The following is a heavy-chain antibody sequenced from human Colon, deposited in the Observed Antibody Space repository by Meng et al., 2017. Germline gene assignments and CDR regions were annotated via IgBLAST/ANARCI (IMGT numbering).Heavy chain of an antibody. CDR2: IYYSGST. V-gene: IGHV4-61*01. J-gene: IGHJ4*01. CDR1: SGSVSSGSHY. Sequence: SETLSLTCTVSSGSVSSGSHYWNWIRQPPGKGLEWIGYIYYSGSTNYNPSFKSRVIISVDTSKNQFSFSLTSVTAADTAVYFCVRGYSSGEGYFASWGQGNPV. CDR3: VRGYSSGEGYFAS. D-gene: IGHD6-19*01.